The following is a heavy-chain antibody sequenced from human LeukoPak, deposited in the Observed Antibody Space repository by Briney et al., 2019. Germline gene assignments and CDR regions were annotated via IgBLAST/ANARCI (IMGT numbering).Heavy chain of an antibody. Sequence: PGGSLRLSCAASGFTFGSPWMHWVRQAPGKGLVWVSRINSDGSATAYADSVKGRFTISRDNAKNSLYLQMNSLRAEDTAVYYCARVYGGYDGVIDYWGQGTLVTVSS. CDR3: ARVYGGYDGVIDY. D-gene: IGHD5-12*01. V-gene: IGHV3-74*01. CDR1: GFTFGSPW. CDR2: INSDGSAT. J-gene: IGHJ4*02.